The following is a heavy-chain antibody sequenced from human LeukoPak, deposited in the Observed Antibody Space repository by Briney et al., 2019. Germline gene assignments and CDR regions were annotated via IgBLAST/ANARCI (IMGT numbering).Heavy chain of an antibody. D-gene: IGHD6-19*01. Sequence: ASVKVSFKASGYTFTTYYMHWVRQAPGQGLEWMGMISPSGGSTSYPQKFQGRVTMTRDTSTSTVYMELSSLISEDTAMYFCARDGVAGTYYFDYWGQGTLVTVSS. V-gene: IGHV1-46*01. CDR3: ARDGVAGTYYFDY. CDR2: ISPSGGST. J-gene: IGHJ4*02. CDR1: GYTFTTYY.